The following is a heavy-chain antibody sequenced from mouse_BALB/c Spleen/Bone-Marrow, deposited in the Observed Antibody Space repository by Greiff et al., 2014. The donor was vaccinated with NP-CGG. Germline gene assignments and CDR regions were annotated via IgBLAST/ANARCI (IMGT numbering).Heavy chain of an antibody. V-gene: IGHV5-6*01. D-gene: IGHD2-4*01. CDR2: ISNGGIYT. J-gene: IGHJ3*01. CDR3: VRPYDYGTWFAY. Sequence: EVKLMESGGDLVKPGGSLKLSCAASGFTFSTYGMSWVRQTPDKRLEWVAAISNGGIYTYYPDTVKGRFTTSRDNAKNTLYLQMSSLKSEDTAMYYCVRPYDYGTWFAYWGQGTLVTVSA. CDR1: GFTFSTYG.